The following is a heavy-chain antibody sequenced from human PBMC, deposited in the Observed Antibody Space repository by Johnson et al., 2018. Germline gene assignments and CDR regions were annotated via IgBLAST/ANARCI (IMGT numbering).Heavy chain of an antibody. D-gene: IGHD4-23*01. Sequence: VQLVQSGGGLVQPGGSLRLSCAASGFSFANSAMSGVRQAPGKGLEWVSAIRRSGGGTFYADSVTGRFPNSRDDSRATLYLQMNTLRAEDTALYYFGKGSYGGNRGGAFDICGQGTMFAVSS. CDR1: GFSFANSA. J-gene: IGHJ3*02. V-gene: IGHV3-23*04. CDR2: IRRSGGGT. CDR3: GKGSYGGNRGGAFDI.